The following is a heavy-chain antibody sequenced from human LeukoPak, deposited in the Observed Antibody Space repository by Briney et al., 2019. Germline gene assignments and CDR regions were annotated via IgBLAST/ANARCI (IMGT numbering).Heavy chain of an antibody. J-gene: IGHJ3*02. CDR2: IQYDGTNK. V-gene: IGHV3-30*02. Sequence: GGSLRLSCAASGFTFSSYAMHWVRQAPGKGLEWVTFIQYDGTNKYYADSVKGRFTISRDNSKNTLYLQMNSLRPEDTAVYYCAKKWSGDYDSSDVNDAFDIWGQGTMVTVSS. CDR1: GFTFSSYA. CDR3: AKKWSGDYDSSDVNDAFDI. D-gene: IGHD3-22*01.